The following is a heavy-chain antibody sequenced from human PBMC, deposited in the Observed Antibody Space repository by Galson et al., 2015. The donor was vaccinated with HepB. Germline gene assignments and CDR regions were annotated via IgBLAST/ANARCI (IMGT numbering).Heavy chain of an antibody. CDR2: IYYSGST. CDR3: ARDRGQAGKVY. J-gene: IGHJ4*02. Sequence: SWIRQPPGKGLEWIGYIYYSGSTNYNPSLKSRVTISVDTSKNQFSLKLSSVTAADTAVYYCARDRGQAGKVYWGQGTLVTVSS. D-gene: IGHD6-13*01. V-gene: IGHV4-59*01.